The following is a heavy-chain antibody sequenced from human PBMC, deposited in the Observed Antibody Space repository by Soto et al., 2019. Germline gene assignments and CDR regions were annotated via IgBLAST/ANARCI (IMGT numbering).Heavy chain of an antibody. CDR3: ARDRITMIVVVPFDP. Sequence: ASVTVSCKXSGYTFTSYAMHWVLQAPGQRLEWMGWINAGNSNTKYSQKYQARVTITRDTSASTAYMELSSLRSEDTAVYYCARDRITMIVVVPFDPWGQGTLVTVSS. CDR2: INAGNSNT. V-gene: IGHV1-3*01. J-gene: IGHJ5*02. D-gene: IGHD3-22*01. CDR1: GYTFTSYA.